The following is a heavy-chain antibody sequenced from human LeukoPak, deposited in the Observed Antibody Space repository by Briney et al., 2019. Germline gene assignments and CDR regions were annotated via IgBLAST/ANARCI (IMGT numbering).Heavy chain of an antibody. J-gene: IGHJ4*02. CDR3: ARIYSNYPYYFDY. CDR1: GGSISNFY. Sequence: SGTLSLTCTVSGGSISNFYWTWIRQPPGQGLEWIGYIHSSGPTNYNPSLKSRLTMSVDTSQNQFSLKLNSVTAADTAVYYCARIYSNYPYYFDYWGQGTLVTVSS. V-gene: IGHV4-4*09. CDR2: IHSSGPT. D-gene: IGHD4-11*01.